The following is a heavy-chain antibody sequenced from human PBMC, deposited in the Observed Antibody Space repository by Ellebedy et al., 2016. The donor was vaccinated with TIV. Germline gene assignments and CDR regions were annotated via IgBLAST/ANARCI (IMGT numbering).Heavy chain of an antibody. D-gene: IGHD2-21*01. CDR2: IFSGGTTK. V-gene: IGHV3-48*02. CDR1: GFTFGDYA. J-gene: IGHJ2*01. CDR3: ARDNYCGGDCYPDWYFDL. Sequence: GGSLRLSXTASGFTFGDYAMSWFRQAPGKGLEWVSYIFSGGTTKYYADSVKGRFTISRDNAKSSLYLQMNSLRDEDTAMYYCARDNYCGGDCYPDWYFDLWGRGTLVTVSS.